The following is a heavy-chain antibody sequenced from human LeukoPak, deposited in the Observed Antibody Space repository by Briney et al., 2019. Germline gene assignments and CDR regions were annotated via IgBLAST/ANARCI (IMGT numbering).Heavy chain of an antibody. Sequence: GGSLRLSCAASGFTFSSYGMHWVRQAPGKGLEWVAVIWYDGSNKYYADSVKGRFTISRDNSKNTLYLHMNSLRAEDTAVYYCAKLYYDFWSGYYIGGAFDYWGQGTLVTVSS. D-gene: IGHD3-3*01. CDR1: GFTFSSYG. J-gene: IGHJ4*02. CDR3: AKLYYDFWSGYYIGGAFDY. CDR2: IWYDGSNK. V-gene: IGHV3-33*06.